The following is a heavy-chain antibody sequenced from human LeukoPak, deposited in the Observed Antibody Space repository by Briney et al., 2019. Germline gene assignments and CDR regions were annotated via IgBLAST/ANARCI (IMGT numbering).Heavy chain of an antibody. D-gene: IGHD3-10*01. J-gene: IGHJ4*02. CDR1: GGSISSYY. CDR3: ARQSLMRGVIIGDFDY. CDR2: IYFRGST. V-gene: IGHV4-59*08. Sequence: PSETLSLTCTVYGGSISSYYWSWIRQPPGKGLEWIGYIYFRGSTNYNPSRKSRVTMSVDTSKNQFSLKLSSVSAADTAVYNCARQSLMRGVIIGDFDYWGQGTLVTVSS.